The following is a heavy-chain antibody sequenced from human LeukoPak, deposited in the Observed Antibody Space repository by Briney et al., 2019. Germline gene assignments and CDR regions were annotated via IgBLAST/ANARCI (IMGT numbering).Heavy chain of an antibody. V-gene: IGHV3-66*01. D-gene: IGHD6-13*01. CDR1: GFTVSNNY. CDR2: IYSGGST. Sequence: GGSLRLSCAASGFTVSNNYMSWVRQAPGKGLEWVSVIYSGGSTYYADSVKGRFTISRDNSKNTLYLQMNSLRAEDTAVYYCAREGSSWAFDYWGQGTLVTVSS. J-gene: IGHJ4*02. CDR3: AREGSSWAFDY.